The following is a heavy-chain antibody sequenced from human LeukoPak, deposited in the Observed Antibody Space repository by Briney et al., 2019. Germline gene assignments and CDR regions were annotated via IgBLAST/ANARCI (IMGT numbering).Heavy chain of an antibody. J-gene: IGHJ3*02. Sequence: PGGSLRLSCAASGFTFSSYWMHWVRQDPGKGLVWVSRINSDGTSTIYADSVKGRFTISRDNAKSTVYLQMNSLRAEDTAVYYCARTGSGGDLDMWGQGTMVTVSS. CDR3: ARTGSGGDLDM. V-gene: IGHV3-74*01. CDR1: GFTFSSYW. D-gene: IGHD2-15*01. CDR2: INSDGTST.